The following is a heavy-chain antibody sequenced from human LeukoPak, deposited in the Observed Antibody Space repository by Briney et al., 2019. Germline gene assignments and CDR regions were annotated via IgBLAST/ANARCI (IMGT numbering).Heavy chain of an antibody. D-gene: IGHD4-11*01. CDR2: IYPNSGGT. V-gene: IGHV1-2*02. CDR3: VGVTYSNYDEFDH. Sequence: PGASVKVSCKASGYTFTSNYIHWVRQAPGQGLEWMGWIYPNSGGTKYGQKFQGRVTMTRDTSISTAYMELSSLRSDDTAVYYCVGVTYSNYDEFDHWGQGTLVTVSS. J-gene: IGHJ4*02. CDR1: GYTFTSNY.